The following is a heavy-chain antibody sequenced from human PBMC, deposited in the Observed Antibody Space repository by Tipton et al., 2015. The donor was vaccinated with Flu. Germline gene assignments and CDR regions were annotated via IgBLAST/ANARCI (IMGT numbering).Heavy chain of an antibody. CDR3: ARDKGGGTYTFDV. Sequence: QVQLVQSGAEVKKPGASVKVSCKASGYTFTSYNMHWVRQAPGQGLEWMGIIYPAGGGISYAQKFQGRVIMTRDRSTGTVLMELSSLRSDDTAMYYCARDKGGGTYTFDVWGQGTMVTVSS. CDR1: GYTFTSYN. D-gene: IGHD1-1*01. V-gene: IGHV1-46*01. J-gene: IGHJ3*01. CDR2: IYPAGGGI.